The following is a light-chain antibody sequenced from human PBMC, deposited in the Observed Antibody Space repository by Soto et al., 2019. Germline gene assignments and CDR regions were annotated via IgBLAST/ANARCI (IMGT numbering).Light chain of an antibody. CDR1: QDIQNA. CDR3: QQYNSYSRT. J-gene: IGKJ1*01. CDR2: KAS. Sequence: DIQMNQSPSSLSASVGERGNITFRASQDIQNALGWYQQKPGKAPKLLIYKASSLESGVPSRFSGSGSGTEFTLTISSLQPDDFATYYCQQYNSYSRTFGQGTKVDIK. V-gene: IGKV1-5*03.